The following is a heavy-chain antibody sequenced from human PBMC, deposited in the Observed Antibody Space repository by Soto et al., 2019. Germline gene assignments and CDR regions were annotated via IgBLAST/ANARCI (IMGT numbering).Heavy chain of an antibody. CDR2: IYYSGTT. J-gene: IGHJ4*02. Sequence: SETLSLTCTVSGDSITSNSYFWAWIRQPPGKGLEWIGSIYYSGTTYYNPSLKSRVAISVDRSKNQFSLKLSSVTAADTAVYYCARHFSVDYFDLWGQGILVTVSS. CDR1: GDSITSNSYF. V-gene: IGHV4-39*01. CDR3: ARHFSVDYFDL.